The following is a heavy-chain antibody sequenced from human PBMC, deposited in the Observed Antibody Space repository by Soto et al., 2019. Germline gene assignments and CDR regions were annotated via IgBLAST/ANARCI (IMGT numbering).Heavy chain of an antibody. D-gene: IGHD3-3*01. V-gene: IGHV3-15*01. J-gene: IGHJ4*02. Sequence: PGGSLRLSCAASGFTLSNAWMSWVRQAPGKGLEWVGRIKSKPDGGTTDYAAPVKGRFTISSDDSKNTLYLQMNSLKTEDTAVYYCTASKRFLEWLLYYWGLGTLVTVSS. CDR2: IKSKPDGGTT. CDR1: GFTLSNAW. CDR3: TASKRFLEWLLYY.